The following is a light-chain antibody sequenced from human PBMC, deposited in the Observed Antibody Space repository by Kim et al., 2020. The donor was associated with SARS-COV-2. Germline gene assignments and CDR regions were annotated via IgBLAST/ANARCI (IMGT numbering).Light chain of an antibody. CDR3: AAWDDSRTVL. CDR1: ISNIGTNT. CDR2: SNN. Sequence: QLVLTQPPSASGTPGQRVTISCSGSISNIGTNTVNWYQQLPGTAPKLLIYSNNQRPSGVPDRFSGSKSGTSASLAISGLQSDDEADYYCAAWDDSRTVLFGGGTKLTVL. J-gene: IGLJ2*01. V-gene: IGLV1-44*01.